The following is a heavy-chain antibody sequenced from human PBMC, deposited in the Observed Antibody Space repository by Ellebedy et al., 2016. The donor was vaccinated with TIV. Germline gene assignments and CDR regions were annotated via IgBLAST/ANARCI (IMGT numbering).Heavy chain of an antibody. CDR3: ARNLGYCSGGSCSNFDY. CDR2: IYYSGST. D-gene: IGHD2-15*01. CDR1: GGSISSGGYS. V-gene: IGHV4-61*08. J-gene: IGHJ4*02. Sequence: SETLSLTXAVSGGSISSGGYSWSWIRQPPGKGLEWIGYIYYSGSTNYNPSLKSRVTISVDTSKNQFSLKLSSVTAADTAVYYCARNLGYCSGGSCSNFDYWGQGTLVTVSS.